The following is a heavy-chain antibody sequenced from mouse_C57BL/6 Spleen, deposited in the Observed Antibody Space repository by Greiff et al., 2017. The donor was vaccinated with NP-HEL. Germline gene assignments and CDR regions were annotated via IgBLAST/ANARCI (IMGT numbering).Heavy chain of an antibody. V-gene: IGHV3-6*01. D-gene: IGHD2-1*01. CDR3: ARGDYYGNYEG. Sequence: EVKLQESGPGLVKPSQSLSLPCSVTGYSITSGYYWNWIRQFPGNKLEWMGYISYDGSNNYNPSLKNRISITRDTSKNQFFLKLNSVTTEDTATYYCARGDYYGNYEGWGQGTLVTVSA. CDR1: GYSITSGYY. CDR2: ISYDGSN. J-gene: IGHJ3*01.